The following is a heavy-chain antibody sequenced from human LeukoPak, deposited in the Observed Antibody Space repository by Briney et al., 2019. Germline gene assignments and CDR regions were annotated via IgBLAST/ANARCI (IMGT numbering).Heavy chain of an antibody. CDR2: ISNSGTT. J-gene: IGHJ5*02. D-gene: IGHD3-10*02. CDR3: ARVVRGAETSNCFDP. V-gene: IGHV4-59*01. CDR1: GGSINDYY. Sequence: PSETLSLTCTVSGGSINDYYWTWIRQAPGKGLEWLGYISNSGTTDYNPSLKSRVTMSVDTSKNEFSLKVTSVTAADTAMYYCARVVRGAETSNCFDPWGQGTLVTVSS.